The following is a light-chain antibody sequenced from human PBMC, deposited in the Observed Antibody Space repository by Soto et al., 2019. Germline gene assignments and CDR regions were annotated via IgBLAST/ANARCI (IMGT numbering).Light chain of an antibody. V-gene: IGLV2-14*03. Sequence: QSALTQPASVSGSPGQSITISCTGPSSDICAYNYVSWYQQHPGKTPKLMIYDVNIRPSGVSNRFSVSKSGNTASLTISGLQADDEADYYCTSWTTSTTMIFAGATKLTVL. CDR2: DVN. CDR3: TSWTTSTTMI. J-gene: IGLJ2*01. CDR1: SSDICAYNY.